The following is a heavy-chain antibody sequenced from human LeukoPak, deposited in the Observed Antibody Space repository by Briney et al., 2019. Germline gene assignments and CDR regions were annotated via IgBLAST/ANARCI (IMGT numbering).Heavy chain of an antibody. Sequence: SQTLSLTCTVSGGSISSGGYYWSWIRQHPGKGLEWIGYTYCSGSTYYNPSLKSRVTISVDTSKNQFSLKLSPVTAADTAVYYCARVWFGSGFDYWGQGTLATVSS. CDR1: GGSISSGGYY. D-gene: IGHD3-10*01. J-gene: IGHJ4*02. V-gene: IGHV4-31*03. CDR3: ARVWFGSGFDY. CDR2: TYCSGST.